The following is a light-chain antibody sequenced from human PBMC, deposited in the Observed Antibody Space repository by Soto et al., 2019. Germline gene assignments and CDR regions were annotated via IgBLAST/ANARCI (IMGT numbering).Light chain of an antibody. CDR2: DAS. Sequence: EIVLTQSPATLSLSPGERATLSCRASQSVSSYSAWYQQKPGQAPRLLIYDASNRATGIPARFSGSGSGTDFTLTISSLEPEDFAVYYCQQRSNWPPTFGQGTRLEMK. CDR3: QQRSNWPPT. CDR1: QSVSSY. V-gene: IGKV3-11*01. J-gene: IGKJ5*01.